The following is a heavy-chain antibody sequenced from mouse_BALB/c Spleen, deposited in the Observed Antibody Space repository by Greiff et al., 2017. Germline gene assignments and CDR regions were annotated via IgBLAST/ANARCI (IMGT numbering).Heavy chain of an antibody. D-gene: IGHD2-1*01. CDR1: GFNIKDTY. J-gene: IGHJ4*01. V-gene: IGHV14-3*02. CDR2: IDPANGNT. Sequence: VHVKQSGAELVKPGASVKLSCTASGFNIKDTYMHWVKQRPEQGLEWIGRIDPANGNTKYDPKFQGKATITADTSSNTAYLQLSSLTSEDTAVYYCAREDGNFSAMDYWGQGTSVTVSS. CDR3: AREDGNFSAMDY.